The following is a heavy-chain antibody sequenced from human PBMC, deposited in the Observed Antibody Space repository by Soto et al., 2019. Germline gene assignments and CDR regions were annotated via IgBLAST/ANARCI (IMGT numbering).Heavy chain of an antibody. J-gene: IGHJ4*02. CDR1: GFNLNSYA. CDR2: IVDSGTNT. D-gene: IGHD1-26*01. V-gene: IGHV3-23*01. Sequence: EVQLLESGGGLVQPGGSLRLSCAASGFNLNSYAMSWVRQAPGKGLEWVSGIVDSGTNTYYADSVKGRFTISSDTSKNTLYLQMNSLRADDTARYYCAKRALGAHDYWGQGTLVTVSS. CDR3: AKRALGAHDY.